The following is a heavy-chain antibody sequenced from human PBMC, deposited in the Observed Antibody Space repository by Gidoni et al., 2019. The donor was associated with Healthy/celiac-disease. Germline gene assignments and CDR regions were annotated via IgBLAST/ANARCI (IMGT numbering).Heavy chain of an antibody. D-gene: IGHD1-26*01. V-gene: IGHV3-66*01. Sequence: EVQLVESGGGLVQPGGSLRLSCAASGFTVSSNYMSWVRQAPGKGLEWVSVIYSGGSTYYADSVKGRFTISRDNSKNTLYLQMNSLRAEDTAVYYCAREGMVADNRLYFDYWGQGTLVTVSS. CDR2: IYSGGST. CDR3: AREGMVADNRLYFDY. CDR1: GFTVSSNY. J-gene: IGHJ4*02.